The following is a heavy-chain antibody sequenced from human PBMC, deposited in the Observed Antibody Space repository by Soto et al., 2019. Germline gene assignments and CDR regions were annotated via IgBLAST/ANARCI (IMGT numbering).Heavy chain of an antibody. CDR2: IYPGDSDT. CDR1: GYSFTSYW. J-gene: IGHJ6*02. V-gene: IGHV5-51*01. Sequence: EVQLVQSGAEVKKPGESLKISCKGSGYSFTSYWIGWVRQMPGKGLEWMGIIYPGDSDTRYSPSFQGQVTISADKSISTAYLQWSSLKASDTAMYYCARGGRGGSSSTASSPRQWYYYGMDVWGQGTTVTVSS. CDR3: ARGGRGGSSSTASSPRQWYYYGMDV. D-gene: IGHD6-6*01.